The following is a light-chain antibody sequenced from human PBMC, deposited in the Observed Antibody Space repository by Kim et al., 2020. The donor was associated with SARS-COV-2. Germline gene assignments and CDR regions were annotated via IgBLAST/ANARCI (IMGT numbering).Light chain of an antibody. CDR2: GAS. J-gene: IGKJ5*01. Sequence: AFVGDRVTITGRASQGISNYLAWFQQKPGKAPKSLIYGASNLHSGVPSKFSGRAYGTDFTITFSSLQPEDFATYYCQQYKSYPITFGQGKRREIK. V-gene: IGKV1-16*02. CDR3: QQYKSYPIT. CDR1: QGISNY.